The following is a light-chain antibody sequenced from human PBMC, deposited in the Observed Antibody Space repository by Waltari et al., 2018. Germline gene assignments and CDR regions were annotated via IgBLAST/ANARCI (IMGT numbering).Light chain of an antibody. V-gene: IGKV3-20*01. CDR2: GAS. J-gene: IGKJ4*01. Sequence: EIVLTQSPGTLSLSPGERDTLSGRASQTVRTTYLAWYQQKPGQAPTLLLYGASRRATCIPDMFSGSGSGTDFSLTSSSLVPEDFAVYYCQQYDISPLTCGGGTKVEIK. CDR1: QTVRTTY. CDR3: QQYDISPLT.